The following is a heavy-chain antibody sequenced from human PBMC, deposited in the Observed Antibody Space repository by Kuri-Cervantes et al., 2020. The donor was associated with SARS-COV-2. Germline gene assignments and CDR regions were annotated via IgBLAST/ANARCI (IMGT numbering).Heavy chain of an antibody. D-gene: IGHD3-3*01. CDR2: NYHSGNT. V-gene: IGHV4-38-2*02. CDR3: ARDHYDFWSGYFFDY. Sequence: GSLRLSCTVSGYSISSGYYWGWIRQPPGKGLEWIGYNYHSGNTNYNPSLKSRVSISVDMSRNQFSLKLRSVTAADTAVYYCARDHYDFWSGYFFDYWGQGTLVTVSS. J-gene: IGHJ4*02. CDR1: GYSISSGYY.